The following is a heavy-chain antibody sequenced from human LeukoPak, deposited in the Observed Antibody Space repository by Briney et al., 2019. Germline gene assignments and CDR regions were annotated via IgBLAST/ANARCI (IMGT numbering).Heavy chain of an antibody. Sequence: PSETLSLTCAVSGYSISSGYYWSWIRQPPGKGLEWIGEINHSGSTNYNPSLKSRVTISIDTSKNQFSLKLSSVTAADTAVYYCARGLSNSRRTLLGLDYWGQGTLVTVSS. CDR2: INHSGST. D-gene: IGHD3-16*01. CDR1: GYSISSGYY. V-gene: IGHV4-34*01. J-gene: IGHJ4*02. CDR3: ARGLSNSRRTLLGLDY.